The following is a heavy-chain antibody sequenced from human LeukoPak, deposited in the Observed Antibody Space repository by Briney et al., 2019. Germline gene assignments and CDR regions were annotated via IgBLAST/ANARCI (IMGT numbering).Heavy chain of an antibody. V-gene: IGHV3-30-3*01. D-gene: IGHD6-19*01. CDR2: ISYDGSNK. Sequence: SGGSLRLSCAASGFTFSSYAMHWVRQAPGKGLEWVAVISYDGSNKYYADSVKGRFTISRDNSKNTLYLQMNSLRAEDTAVYFCATYSSGLDTFDIWGQGTMVTVSS. CDR1: GFTFSSYA. CDR3: ATYSSGLDTFDI. J-gene: IGHJ3*02.